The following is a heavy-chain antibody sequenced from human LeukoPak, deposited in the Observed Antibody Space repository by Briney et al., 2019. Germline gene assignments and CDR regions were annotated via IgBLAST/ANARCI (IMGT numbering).Heavy chain of an antibody. CDR1: GGSLSSYY. D-gene: IGHD1-1*01. V-gene: IGHV4-59*01. Sequence: SETLSLTCTVSGGSLSSYYWNWIRQPAGKGLEWIGYVDHTGSTNFNPSLNGRVSISRDTTNNLFSLRLRSVTAADTAVYFCARGRVSSSTWYSTYYYYFYMDVWGKGTTVTVSS. J-gene: IGHJ6*03. CDR2: VDHTGST. CDR3: ARGRVSSSTWYSTYYYYFYMDV.